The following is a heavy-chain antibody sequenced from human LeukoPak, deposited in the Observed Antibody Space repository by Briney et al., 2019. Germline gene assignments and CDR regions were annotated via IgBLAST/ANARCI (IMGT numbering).Heavy chain of an antibody. CDR3: ARTLTIAAAGTFYYGMDV. J-gene: IGHJ6*02. D-gene: IGHD6-13*01. Sequence: PSETLSLTCTVSGGSVSSGSYYWSWIRQPPGKGLEWIGYIYYSGSTYYNPSLKSRVTISVDTSKNQFSLKLSSVTAADTAVYYCARTLTIAAAGTFYYGMDVWGQGTTVTVSS. V-gene: IGHV4-31*03. CDR1: GGSVSSGSYY. CDR2: IYYSGST.